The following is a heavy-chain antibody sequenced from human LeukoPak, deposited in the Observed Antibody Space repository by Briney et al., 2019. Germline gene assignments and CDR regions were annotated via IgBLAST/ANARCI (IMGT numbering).Heavy chain of an antibody. CDR2: IYTSGST. CDR1: GGSISSYY. V-gene: IGHV4-4*07. D-gene: IGHD4-11*01. Sequence: SETLSLTCTVSGGSISSYYWSWIRQPPGKGLEWIGRIYTSGSTNYNPSLKSRVTMSVDTSKNQFSLKLSSVTAADTAVYYCARDAGSNYVSYYYMDVRGKGTTVTVSS. CDR3: ARDAGSNYVSYYYMDV. J-gene: IGHJ6*03.